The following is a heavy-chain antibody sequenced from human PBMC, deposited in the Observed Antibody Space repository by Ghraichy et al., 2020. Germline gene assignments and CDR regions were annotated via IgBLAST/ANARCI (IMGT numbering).Heavy chain of an antibody. CDR3: ARRGRDGYNYFDY. V-gene: IGHV4-59*08. D-gene: IGHD5-24*01. J-gene: IGHJ4*02. CDR1: GGSISSYY. Sequence: SETLSLTCTVSGGSISSYYWSWIRQPPGKGLEWIGYIYYSGSTNYNPSLKSRVTISVDTSKNQFSLKLSSVTAADTAVYYCARRGRDGYNYFDYWGQGTLVTVSS. CDR2: IYYSGST.